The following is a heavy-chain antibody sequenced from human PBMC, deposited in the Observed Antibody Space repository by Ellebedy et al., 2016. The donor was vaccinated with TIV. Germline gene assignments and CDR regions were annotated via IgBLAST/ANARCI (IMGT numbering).Heavy chain of an antibody. CDR1: GYTFANYY. V-gene: IGHV1-46*01. J-gene: IGHJ4*02. Sequence: ASVKVSCXASGYTFANYYIHWVRQAPGQGLEWIGIINPSGGGTSNTEKFQGRVTMTSDTSTSTVYMEMSSLRSEDTAVYYCARELGVTVVTGLGGDYWGQGTLVTVSS. CDR3: ARELGVTVVTGLGGDY. D-gene: IGHD2-21*02. CDR2: INPSGGGT.